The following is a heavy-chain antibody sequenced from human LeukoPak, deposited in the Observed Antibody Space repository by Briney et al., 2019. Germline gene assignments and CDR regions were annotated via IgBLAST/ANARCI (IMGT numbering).Heavy chain of an antibody. CDR1: GYSISSGYY. J-gene: IGHJ3*02. D-gene: IGHD6-19*01. V-gene: IGHV4-38-2*02. Sequence: SETLSLTCTVSGYSISSGYYWGWIRQPPGKGLEWIGSIYHSGSTYYNPSLKSRVTISVDTSKNQFSLKLSSVTAADTAVYYCARDPYSSGWYGDAFDIWGQGTMVTVSS. CDR3: ARDPYSSGWYGDAFDI. CDR2: IYHSGST.